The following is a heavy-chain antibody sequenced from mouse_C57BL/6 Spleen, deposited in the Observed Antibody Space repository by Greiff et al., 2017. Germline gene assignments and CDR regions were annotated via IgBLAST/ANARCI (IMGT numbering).Heavy chain of an antibody. J-gene: IGHJ1*03. CDR1: GYTFTSYW. V-gene: IGHV1-72*01. CDR3: ARWESDYGV. CDR2: IDPNSGGT. Sequence: QVQLQQPGAELVQPGASVKLSCTASGYTFTSYWMHWVKQRPGRGLEWIGRIDPNSGGTKYNEKFKSKATLTVDKPSSTAYMQLSSLTSEDSAVYYCARWESDYGVWGTGTTVTFSS. D-gene: IGHD4-1*01.